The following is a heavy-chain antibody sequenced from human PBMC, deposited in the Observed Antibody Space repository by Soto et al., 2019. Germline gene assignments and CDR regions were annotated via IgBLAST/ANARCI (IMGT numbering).Heavy chain of an antibody. CDR2: IIPVFDKA. Sequence: QVQLVQSGADVKKPGSSVKVSCKTSGGPFGSSAISWVRQAPAQGLEWMGEIIPVFDKANYAQNFQGRLTITADEPTGTVFMRLSSLRSEDTAVYFLARLRRDWGDAFDLWCLGTCVTVSS. V-gene: IGHV1-69*01. CDR3: ARLRRDWGDAFDL. J-gene: IGHJ3*01. CDR1: GGPFGSSA. D-gene: IGHD3-16*01.